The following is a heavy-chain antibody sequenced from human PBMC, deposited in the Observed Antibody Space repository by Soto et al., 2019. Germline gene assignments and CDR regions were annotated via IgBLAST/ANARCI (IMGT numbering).Heavy chain of an antibody. CDR3: ARRFRYCSSTSCYDDAFDI. CDR2: INSDGSST. Sequence: EVQLVESGGGLVQPGGSLRLSCAAFGFTFSSYWMHWVRQAPGNGLVWVSRINSDGSSTSYADSVKGRFTISRDNAKNTLYLQMNSLRAEDTAVYYCARRFRYCSSTSCYDDAFDIWGQGTMVTVSS. V-gene: IGHV3-74*01. CDR1: GFTFSSYW. D-gene: IGHD2-2*01. J-gene: IGHJ3*02.